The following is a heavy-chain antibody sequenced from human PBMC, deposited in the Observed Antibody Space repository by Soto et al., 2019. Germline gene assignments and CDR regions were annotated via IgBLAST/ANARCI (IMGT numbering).Heavy chain of an antibody. J-gene: IGHJ3*02. CDR1: GYTFTGYY. CDR2: INPNSGGT. V-gene: IGHV1-2*04. Sequence: ASVKVSCKASGYTFTGYYMHWVRQAPGQGLEWMGWINPNSGGTNYAQKFQGWVTMTRDTSISTAYMELSRLRSDDTAVYYCARDCRSTGCNHGAFDIWGKGTKVT. CDR3: ARDCRSTGCNHGAFDI. D-gene: IGHD2-2*01.